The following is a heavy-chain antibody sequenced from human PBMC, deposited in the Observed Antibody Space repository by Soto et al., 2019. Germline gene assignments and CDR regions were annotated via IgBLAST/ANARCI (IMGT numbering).Heavy chain of an antibody. Sequence: EVQLVESGGGLVQPGGSLRLSCAASGFTFSSYSMNWVRQAPGKGLEWVSYISHSSSTIYYADSVKGRFTLSSANAKISLYLQMNSLRDEDTAVYYCAREGGSLNWFDPWGQGTLVTVSS. CDR2: ISHSSSTI. CDR1: GFTFSSYS. CDR3: AREGGSLNWFDP. D-gene: IGHD1-26*01. V-gene: IGHV3-48*02. J-gene: IGHJ5*02.